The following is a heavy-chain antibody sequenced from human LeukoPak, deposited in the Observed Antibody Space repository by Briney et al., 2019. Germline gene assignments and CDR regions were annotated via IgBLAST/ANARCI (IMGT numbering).Heavy chain of an antibody. CDR2: IYDSGCT. CDR3: ARLEVVKWLVNY. J-gene: IGHJ4*02. CDR1: GGSISNYY. D-gene: IGHD6-19*01. Sequence: TPSETLSLTCTVSGGSISNYYWSWIRQPPGKGLEWIGYIYDSGCTDYNPSLESRVTISADASKNQFSLKLNSVTAAGTAVYYCARLEVVKWLVNYWGQGTLVTVSS. V-gene: IGHV4-59*08.